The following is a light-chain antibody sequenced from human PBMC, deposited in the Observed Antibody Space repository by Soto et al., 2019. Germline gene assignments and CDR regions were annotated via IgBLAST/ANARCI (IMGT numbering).Light chain of an antibody. J-gene: IGLJ2*01. Sequence: QSALTQPASVSGSPGQSITISCTGTSSDIGAYNFVSWYQQHPGKAPKLMLYDVNIRPSGVSNRFSGSKSGNTASLTISWLHAEEEGDYYCTSWTTSTTMIFGRGTQLTVL. V-gene: IGLV2-14*03. CDR3: TSWTTSTTMI. CDR2: DVN. CDR1: SSDIGAYNF.